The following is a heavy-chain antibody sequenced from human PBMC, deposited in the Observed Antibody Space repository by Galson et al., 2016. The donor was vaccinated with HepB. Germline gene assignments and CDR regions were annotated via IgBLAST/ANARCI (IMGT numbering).Heavy chain of an antibody. Sequence: SLRLSCAASGFTFRTYAMSWVRQAPGKGLEWVSGISGSGSTTYYAGSVKGRFTISRDNSKNTVSLQMTRLRAEDTAIYYCAKEGGPLGYYNDYWGQGTLVAVSS. J-gene: IGHJ4*01. CDR3: AKEGGPLGYYNDY. CDR2: ISGSGSTT. V-gene: IGHV3-23*01. CDR1: GFTFRTYA. D-gene: IGHD1-26*01.